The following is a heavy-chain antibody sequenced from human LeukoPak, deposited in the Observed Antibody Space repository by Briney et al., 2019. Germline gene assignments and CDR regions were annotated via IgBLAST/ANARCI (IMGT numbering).Heavy chain of an antibody. J-gene: IGHJ4*02. D-gene: IGHD3-10*01. CDR2: IKQDGSEK. CDR1: GFTFSSNW. V-gene: IGHV3-7*01. CDR3: ARAGGSGSLDY. Sequence: GGSLRLSCAASGFTFSSNWKTWVRQAPGKGLEWVANIKQDGSEKYYVDSVKGRFTISRDNAKNSLFLQMNSLKAEDTAVYYCARAGGSGSLDYWGQGTLVTVSS.